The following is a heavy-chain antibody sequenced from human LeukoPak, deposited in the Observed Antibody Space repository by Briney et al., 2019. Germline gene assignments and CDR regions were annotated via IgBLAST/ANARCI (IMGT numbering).Heavy chain of an antibody. CDR3: ARGAGTDFDY. V-gene: IGHV1-2*06. CDR2: INPNSGGT. J-gene: IGHJ4*02. Sequence: ASMMISCKATGYTITGYYMHWIRQAPGQGLDWMGRINPNSGGTNYAQKFQGRVTMTRDTSISTAYMELSRLRSDDTAVYSCARGAGTDFDYWGQGTLVTVSS. CDR1: GYTITGYY.